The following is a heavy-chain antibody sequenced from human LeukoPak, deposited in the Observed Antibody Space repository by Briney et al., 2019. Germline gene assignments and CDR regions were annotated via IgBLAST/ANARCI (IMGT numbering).Heavy chain of an antibody. J-gene: IGHJ4*02. Sequence: SQTLSLTCTVSGGSISSGGYYWSWIRQHPGKGLEWIGYIYYSGSTYYNPSLKSRVTISVDTSKNQFSLKLSSVTAADTAVYYCAGRTVEMATISAATFDYWGQGTLVTVSS. CDR2: IYYSGST. V-gene: IGHV4-31*03. CDR3: AGRTVEMATISAATFDY. CDR1: GGSISSGGYY. D-gene: IGHD5-24*01.